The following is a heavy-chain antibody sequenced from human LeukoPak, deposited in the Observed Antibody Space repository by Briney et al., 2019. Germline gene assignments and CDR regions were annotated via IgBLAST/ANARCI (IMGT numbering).Heavy chain of an antibody. V-gene: IGHV4-39*01. CDR3: ASEYSSGQIAY. D-gene: IGHD6-19*01. CDR1: GGSISSSTYY. CDR2: FYYSGGT. Sequence: SETLSLTCTVSGGSISSSTYYWGWIRQPPGKGLEWIGSFYYSGGTYYNPSLKSRVTISVDTSKNQFSLKLSSVTAADTAVYYCASEYSSGQIAYWGQGTLVTVSS. J-gene: IGHJ4*02.